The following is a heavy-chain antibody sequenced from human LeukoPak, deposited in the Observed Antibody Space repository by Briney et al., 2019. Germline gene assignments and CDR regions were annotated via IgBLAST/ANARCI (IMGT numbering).Heavy chain of an antibody. V-gene: IGHV4-59*01. CDR1: GGSISSYY. CDR3: ARERREIHYYYYYMDV. Sequence: SETLSPTCTVSGGSISSYYWIWIRQPPGKGLEWIGYIYYSGSTNYNPSLKSRVTISIDTSKNQFSLELTSVTAADTAMYYCARERREIHYYYYYMDVWGKGTTVTVSS. CDR2: IYYSGST. D-gene: IGHD5-24*01. J-gene: IGHJ6*03.